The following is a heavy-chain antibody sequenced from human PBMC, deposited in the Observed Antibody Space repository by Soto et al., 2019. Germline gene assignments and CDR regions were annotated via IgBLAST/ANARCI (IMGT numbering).Heavy chain of an antibody. CDR2: IYYSGST. V-gene: IGHV4-39*07. J-gene: IGHJ4*02. CDR3: AGGRIQLWLSAFDF. D-gene: IGHD5-18*01. Sequence: HTCTVSCGYSISLGCCWGWISQPPGKGLEWIGSIYYSGSTYYNPSLQSRVTISIDTSTKQFFLKLSSVTAADTAVYYCAGGRIQLWLSAFDFRVQRTVVTVS. CDR1: CGYSISLGCC.